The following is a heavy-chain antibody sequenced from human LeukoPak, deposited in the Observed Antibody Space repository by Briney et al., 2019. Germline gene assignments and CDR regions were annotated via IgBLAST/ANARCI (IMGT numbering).Heavy chain of an antibody. D-gene: IGHD4-23*01. J-gene: IGHJ6*03. Sequence: SETLSLTCTVSGGSISSYYWSWIRQPPGKGLEWIGYIYYSGSTNYNPSLKSRVTIPVDTSKNQFSLKLSSVTAADTAVYYCARDRMVTGYYYYMDVWGKGTTVTVSS. CDR2: IYYSGST. CDR3: ARDRMVTGYYYYMDV. V-gene: IGHV4-59*01. CDR1: GGSISSYY.